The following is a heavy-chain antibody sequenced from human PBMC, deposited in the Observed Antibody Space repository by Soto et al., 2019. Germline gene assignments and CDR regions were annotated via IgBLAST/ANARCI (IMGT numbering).Heavy chain of an antibody. V-gene: IGHV1-3*01. CDR3: ARANYDFWSGYYSDYYYYYMDV. J-gene: IGHJ6*03. CDR2: INAGNGNT. CDR1: GYTFTSYA. D-gene: IGHD3-3*01. Sequence: ASVKVSCKASGYTFTSYAMHWVRQAPGQRLEWMGWINAGNGNTKYSQKFQGRVTITRDTSASTAYMELSSLRSEDTAVYYCARANYDFWSGYYSDYYYYYMDVWGKGTTVTVSS.